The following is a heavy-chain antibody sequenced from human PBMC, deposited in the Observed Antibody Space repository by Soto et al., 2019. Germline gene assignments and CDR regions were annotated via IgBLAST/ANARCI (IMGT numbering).Heavy chain of an antibody. Sequence: ASVKVSCKSSGGSFSSYAISWVRQAPGQGLEWMGGIIPLFGSANYAQKFQGRVTITADESTSTAYMELSSLRSEDTAVYYCARPPGITHEYSYGMDVWGQGTTVTVSS. D-gene: IGHD1-7*01. CDR1: GGSFSSYA. V-gene: IGHV1-69*13. J-gene: IGHJ6*02. CDR2: IIPLFGSA. CDR3: ARPPGITHEYSYGMDV.